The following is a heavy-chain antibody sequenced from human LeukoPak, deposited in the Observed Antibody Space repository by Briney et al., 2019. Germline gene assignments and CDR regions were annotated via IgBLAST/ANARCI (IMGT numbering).Heavy chain of an antibody. J-gene: IGHJ4*02. V-gene: IGHV4-59*12. CDR1: SDSISSSY. CDR2: IHYTGST. CDR3: ARGSYTSGWYAIDY. Sequence: PSETLSLTCTVSSDSISSSYWSWIRQPPGKGLEWIGYIHYTGSTNYNPSLKSRVTMSVDTSKNQFSLKLSSVTAADTAVYYCARGSYTSGWYAIDYWGQGTLVTVSS. D-gene: IGHD6-19*01.